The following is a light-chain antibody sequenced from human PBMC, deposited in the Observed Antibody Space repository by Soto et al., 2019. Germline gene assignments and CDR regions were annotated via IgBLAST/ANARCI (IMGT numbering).Light chain of an antibody. J-gene: IGKJ1*01. CDR3: QQYHSYWT. V-gene: IGKV1-5*01. CDR2: DDS. CDR1: QNIRSR. Sequence: DFQMTQSPSTLSASVGDRVTITCRARQNIRSRLAWFQQKPGKDPKLLIYDDSSLESGAPQRFSGSGSGTEFTLTISSLQTDDFSTYYRQQYHSYWTFGQGTKVDNK.